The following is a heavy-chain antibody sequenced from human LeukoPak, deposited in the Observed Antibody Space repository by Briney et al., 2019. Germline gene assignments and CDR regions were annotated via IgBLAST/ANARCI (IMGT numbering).Heavy chain of an antibody. D-gene: IGHD1-1*01. V-gene: IGHV3-30*03. CDR1: GFTFSSYG. CDR2: ISYDGSNK. CDR3: AHRTGFDY. J-gene: IGHJ4*02. Sequence: PGGSLRLSCAASGFTFSSYGMHWVRQAPGKGLEWVAVISYDGSNKYYADSVKGRFTISRDNSKNTLYLQMNSLRAEDTAIYYCAHRTGFDYWGQGTLVTVSS.